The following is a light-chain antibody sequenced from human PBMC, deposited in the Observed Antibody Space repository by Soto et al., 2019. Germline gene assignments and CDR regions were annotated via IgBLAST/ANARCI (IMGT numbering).Light chain of an antibody. CDR1: QNINNW. CDR3: QQANSFPLT. J-gene: IGKJ2*01. CDR2: TTS. V-gene: IGKV1-12*01. Sequence: IQMTQTPSSVSASVGDRVTMTCRASQNINNWLAWYQQKPGKAPKALILTTSSLQSGVPSRFSGSGSGTDFTLTISNLQPEDFATYFCQQANSFPLTFGQGTRLEI.